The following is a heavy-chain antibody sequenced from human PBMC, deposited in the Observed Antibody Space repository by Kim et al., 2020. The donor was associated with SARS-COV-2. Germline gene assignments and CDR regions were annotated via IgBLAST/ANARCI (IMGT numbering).Heavy chain of an antibody. J-gene: IGHJ5*02. CDR2: INAGNGNT. CDR3: ARDGSNTASYGTGSYYNDLGWFDH. CDR1: GYTFTSYA. V-gene: IGHV1-3*01. D-gene: IGHD3-10*01. Sequence: ASVKVSRKASGYTFTSYAMHWVRQAPGQRLEWMGWINAGNGNTKYSQKFQGRVTITRDTSASTAYMELSSLRSEDTAVYYCARDGSNTASYGTGSYYNDLGWFDHWGQGTLVTVSS.